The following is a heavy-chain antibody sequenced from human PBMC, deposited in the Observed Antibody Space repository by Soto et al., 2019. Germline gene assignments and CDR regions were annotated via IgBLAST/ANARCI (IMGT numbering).Heavy chain of an antibody. V-gene: IGHV4-59*01. Sequence: QVQLQESGPGLVKPSETLSLTCTVSGGSISSYYWSWIRQPPGKGLEWIGYIYYSGSTNYNASLKSRVTISVDTSKNQFSLKLSSVTAADTAVYYCARAPGYYDSSGYADHWYFDLWGRGTLVTVSS. CDR3: ARAPGYYDSSGYADHWYFDL. CDR2: IYYSGST. CDR1: GGSISSYY. J-gene: IGHJ2*01. D-gene: IGHD3-22*01.